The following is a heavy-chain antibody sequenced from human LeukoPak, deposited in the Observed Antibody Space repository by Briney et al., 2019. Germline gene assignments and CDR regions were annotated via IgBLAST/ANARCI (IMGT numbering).Heavy chain of an antibody. J-gene: IGHJ4*02. D-gene: IGHD3-22*01. CDR2: INHSGST. CDR3: ARNSMIGSDY. CDR1: GGSFSGYY. V-gene: IGHV4-34*01. Sequence: PSETLSLTCAVYGGSFSGYYWSWIRQPPGKGLEWIGEINHSGSTNYNPSLKSRVTISVDTSKNQFSLKLSSVTAADTAVYYCARNSMIGSDYWGQGTLVPVSS.